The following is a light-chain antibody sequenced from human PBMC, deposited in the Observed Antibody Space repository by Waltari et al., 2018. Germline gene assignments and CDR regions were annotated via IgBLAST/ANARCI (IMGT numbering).Light chain of an antibody. CDR1: KLNEKV. CDR3: QVWDRNFVV. V-gene: IGLV3-1*01. J-gene: IGLJ2*01. Sequence: SYELTQPLSMSVSPGQTATITCSGHKLNEKVVCWYQKKPGQSPLLVIYRDSERPSGITERLSGFNSGDTATLTINGAQAVDEADYFCQVWDRNFVVFGGGTRLTVL. CDR2: RDS.